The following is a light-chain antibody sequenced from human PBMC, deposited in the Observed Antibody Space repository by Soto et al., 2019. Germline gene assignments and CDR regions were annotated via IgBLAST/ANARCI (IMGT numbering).Light chain of an antibody. CDR1: SSDVGAYNF. CDR3: SSYTSSSTLV. CDR2: EVS. V-gene: IGLV2-14*01. J-gene: IGLJ1*01. Sequence: QSVLTQPASVSGSPGQSISISCTGTSSDVGAYNFVSWYQQHPGKAPKLMIYEVSNRPSGVSNRLSGSKSGNTASLTISGLQAEDEADYYCSSYTSSSTLVFGSGTKLTVL.